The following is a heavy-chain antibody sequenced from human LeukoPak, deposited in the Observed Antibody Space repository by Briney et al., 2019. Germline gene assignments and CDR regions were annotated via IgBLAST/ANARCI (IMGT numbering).Heavy chain of an antibody. CDR2: IYTSGST. V-gene: IGHV4-61*02. D-gene: IGHD1-14*01. J-gene: IGHJ5*02. CDR1: GGSISSGSYY. CDR3: ARDVGPQDWFDP. Sequence: SETLSLTCTVSGGSISSGSYYWSWIRQPAGKGLEWIGRIYTSGSTNYNPSLKSRVTISVDTSKNQFSLKLSSVTAADTAVYYCARDVGPQDWFDPWGQGTLVTVSS.